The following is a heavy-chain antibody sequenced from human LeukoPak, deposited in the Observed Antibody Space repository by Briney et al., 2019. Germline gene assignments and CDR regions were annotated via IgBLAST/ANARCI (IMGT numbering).Heavy chain of an antibody. CDR2: RYYTGST. CDR3: ARHKADVAFDI. Sequence: SETLSLTCTVSGGSISSSSYYWGWIRQPPGEGVEWIGSRYYTGSTFYNPSLKSRVTIFVDASKNTFTLQLSSVTAADTAVYYCARHKADVAFDIWGQGTMVTVSS. D-gene: IGHD2-15*01. CDR1: GGSISSSSYY. V-gene: IGHV4-39*01. J-gene: IGHJ3*02.